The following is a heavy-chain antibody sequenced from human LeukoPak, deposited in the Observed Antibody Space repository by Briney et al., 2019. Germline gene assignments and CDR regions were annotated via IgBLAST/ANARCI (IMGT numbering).Heavy chain of an antibody. V-gene: IGHV4-39*07. D-gene: IGHD4-17*01. J-gene: IGHJ3*02. CDR2: IYYSGST. CDR1: GGSISSSSYY. CDR3: ARDENYGDYVMYDAFDI. Sequence: SETLSLTCTVSGGSISSSSYYWGWIRQPPGKGLEWIGSIYYSGSTYYNPSLKSRVTMSVDTSKNQFSLKLSSVTAADTAVYYCARDENYGDYVMYDAFDIWGQGTMVTVSS.